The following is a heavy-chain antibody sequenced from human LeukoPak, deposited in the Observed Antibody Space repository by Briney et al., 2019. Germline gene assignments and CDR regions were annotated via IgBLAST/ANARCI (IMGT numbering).Heavy chain of an antibody. CDR3: ARHGGLYDY. J-gene: IGHJ4*02. CDR1: GGSISSYY. D-gene: IGHD3/OR15-3a*01. CDR2: NYYSGST. V-gene: IGHV4-59*08. Sequence: PSETLSLTCTVSGGSISSYYWSWIRQPPGKGLEWIGYNYYSGSTNYNPSLKSRVTISVDTSKNQFSLKLSSVTAADTAVYYCARHGGLYDYWGQGTLVTVSS.